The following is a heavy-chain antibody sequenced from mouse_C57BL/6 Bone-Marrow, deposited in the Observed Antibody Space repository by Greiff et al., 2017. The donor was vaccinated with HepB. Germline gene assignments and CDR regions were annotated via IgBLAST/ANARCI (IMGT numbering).Heavy chain of an antibody. V-gene: IGHV5-4*03. J-gene: IGHJ4*01. Sequence: EVMLVESGGGLVKPGGSLKLSCAASGFTFSSYAMSWVRQTPEKRLEWVATISDGGSYTYYPDNVKGRFTISRDNAKNNLYLQMSHLKSEDTAMYYCARYERTFYYAMDYWGQGTSVTVSS. CDR2: ISDGGSYT. CDR1: GFTFSSYA. CDR3: ARYERTFYYAMDY. D-gene: IGHD2-3*01.